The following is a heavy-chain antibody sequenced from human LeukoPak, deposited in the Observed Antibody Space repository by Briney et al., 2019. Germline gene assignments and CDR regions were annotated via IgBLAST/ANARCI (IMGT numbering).Heavy chain of an antibody. CDR3: ARQPGIAAAGQGNYFDY. CDR2: INHSGST. CDR1: GGSFSGYY. Sequence: PSETLSLTCAVYGGSFSGYYWSWIRQPPGKGLEWIGEINHSGSTNYNPSLKSRVTISVDTSKNQFSLKLSSVTAADTAVYYRARQPGIAAAGQGNYFDYWGQGTLVTVSS. J-gene: IGHJ4*02. D-gene: IGHD6-13*01. V-gene: IGHV4-34*01.